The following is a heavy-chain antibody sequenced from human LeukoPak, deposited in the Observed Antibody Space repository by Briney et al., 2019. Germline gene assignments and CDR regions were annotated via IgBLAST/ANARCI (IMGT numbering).Heavy chain of an antibody. J-gene: IGHJ4*02. CDR1: GYTFTSYG. D-gene: IGHD6-19*01. CDR2: ISAYNGNT. Sequence: ASVKVSCKASGYTFTSYGISWVRQAPGQGLEWVGWISAYNGNTNYAQKLQGRVTMTTDTSTSTAYMELRSLRSDDTAVYYCARTYSSGWYDDYWGQGTLVTVSS. V-gene: IGHV1-18*01. CDR3: ARTYSSGWYDDY.